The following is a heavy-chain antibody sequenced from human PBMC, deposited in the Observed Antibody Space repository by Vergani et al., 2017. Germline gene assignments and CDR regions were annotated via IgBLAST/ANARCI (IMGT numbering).Heavy chain of an antibody. J-gene: IGHJ6*02. V-gene: IGHV3-30*18. D-gene: IGHD6-13*01. CDR2: ISYDGSNK. Sequence: QVQLVESGGGVVQPGRSLRLSCAASGFILSSYGMHWVRQAPGKGLEWVAVISYDGSNKYYADSVKGRFTISRDNSKNTLYLQMNSLRAEDTAVYYCAKLRQQLAPGGGMDVWGQGP. CDR1: GFILSSYG. CDR3: AKLRQQLAPGGGMDV.